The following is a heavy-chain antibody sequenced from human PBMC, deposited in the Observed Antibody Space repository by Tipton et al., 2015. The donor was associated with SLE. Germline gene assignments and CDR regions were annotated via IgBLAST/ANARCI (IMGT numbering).Heavy chain of an antibody. CDR2: VYYSGST. CDR3: ARHGSSSARGYFDY. J-gene: IGHJ4*02. V-gene: IGHV4-39*01. D-gene: IGHD6-6*01. Sequence: TLSLTCTVSGGSISSSSYFWGWTRQPPGKGLEWIGSVYYSGSTFYNPSLKSRVTISLDTPKNQFSLKLSSVTAADTAVYYCARHGSSSARGYFDYWGQGTLVTVSS. CDR1: GGSISSSSYF.